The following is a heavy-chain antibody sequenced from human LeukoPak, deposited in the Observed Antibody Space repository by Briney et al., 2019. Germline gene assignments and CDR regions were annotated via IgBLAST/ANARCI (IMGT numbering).Heavy chain of an antibody. D-gene: IGHD6-13*01. CDR1: GFTFTNFA. CDR3: ASGPYSSSYFAS. CDR2: ISGGGEHT. Sequence: GGSLRLSCAASGFTFTNFAMKWVRQAPGKGREWVADISGGGEHTFYADSVRGRFTISRDNSKDTLHLQMNILRPEDTALYYCASGPYSSSYFASWGQGTMVTVSS. V-gene: IGHV3-23*01. J-gene: IGHJ4*02.